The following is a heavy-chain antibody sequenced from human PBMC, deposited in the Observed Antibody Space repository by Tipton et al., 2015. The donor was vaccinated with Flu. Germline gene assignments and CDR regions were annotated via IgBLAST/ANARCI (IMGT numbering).Heavy chain of an antibody. CDR1: GGSVSSGSYY. D-gene: IGHD3-9*01. Sequence: TLSLTCTVSGGSVSSGSYYWSWIRQPPGKGLEWIGYIYYSGSTNYNPSLKSRVTISVDTSKNQFSLSLSSVTAADTAIYYCAKDKTGSDGSFQFAFHNWGPGALVTVSS. V-gene: IGHV4-61*01. CDR2: IYYSGST. CDR3: AKDKTGSDGSFQFAFHN. J-gene: IGHJ4*02.